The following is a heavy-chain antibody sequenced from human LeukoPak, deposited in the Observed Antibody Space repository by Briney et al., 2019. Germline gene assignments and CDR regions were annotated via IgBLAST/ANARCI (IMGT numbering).Heavy chain of an antibody. J-gene: IGHJ6*03. Sequence: SETLSLTCTVSGGSISSSSYYWGWIRQPPGKGLEWIGSIYHSGSTYYNRSLKSRVTISVDTSKNQFSLKLSSVTAADTAVYYCARDRVDTIFGVVIMGEYYMDVWGKGTTVTVSS. CDR1: GGSISSSSYY. V-gene: IGHV4-39*07. CDR3: ARDRVDTIFGVVIMGEYYMDV. D-gene: IGHD3-3*01. CDR2: IYHSGST.